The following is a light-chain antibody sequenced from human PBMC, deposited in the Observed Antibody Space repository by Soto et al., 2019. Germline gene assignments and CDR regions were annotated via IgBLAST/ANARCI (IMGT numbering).Light chain of an antibody. CDR1: QSVSSN. J-gene: IGKJ4*01. Sequence: EIVMTQSPATLSVSPGERATLSCRASQSVSSNLAWYQQKPGQAPRLLIYGASTRATGIPARFSGSGSGTDFTLTISSLQSEDFAVYSYQQYNNWPRWLTFGGGTKVEIK. V-gene: IGKV3-15*01. CDR2: GAS. CDR3: QQYNNWPRWLT.